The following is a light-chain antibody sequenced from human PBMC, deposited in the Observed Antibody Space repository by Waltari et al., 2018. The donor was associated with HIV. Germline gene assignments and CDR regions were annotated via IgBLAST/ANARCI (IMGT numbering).Light chain of an antibody. CDR2: SNN. J-gene: IGLJ3*02. V-gene: IGLV1-44*01. CDR1: TSNVGSNP. Sequence: QSFLTQPPSASGTPGRRVVISCSGNTSNVGSNPVNWYRQVQGTAPKLLIFSNNQRPSGVTDRFSGSKSGTSASLAIKGLQSEDEADYYCAARDDSLNVWVFGGGTKLTVL. CDR3: AARDDSLNVWV.